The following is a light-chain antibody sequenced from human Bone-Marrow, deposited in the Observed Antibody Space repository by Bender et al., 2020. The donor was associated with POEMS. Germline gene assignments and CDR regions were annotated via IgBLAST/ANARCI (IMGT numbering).Light chain of an antibody. CDR1: SGHSSYA. CDR2: LNSDGSH. Sequence: VLTQSPSASASLGASVRLTCTLSSGHSSYAIAWHQQQPGKGPRYLMKLNSDGSHNKGDGIPDRFSGSRSGAESYLTISSLQSEDEADYYCSSHTSSNTLVFGGGTKLTVL. J-gene: IGLJ3*02. V-gene: IGLV4-69*01. CDR3: SSHTSSNTLV.